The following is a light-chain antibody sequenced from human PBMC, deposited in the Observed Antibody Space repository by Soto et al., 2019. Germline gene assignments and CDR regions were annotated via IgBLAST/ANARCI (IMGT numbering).Light chain of an antibody. J-gene: IGKJ5*01. V-gene: IGKV3-11*01. CDR2: DAS. CDR3: QQRRNWPPT. Sequence: EIVLTQSPAAVSLSPGERATLSCRASQSVSSYLAWYQQKPGQAPRLLIYDASNRATGIPARFSGSGSGTDFTLTISSLEPEDFAVYYCQQRRNWPPTFGQGTRLENK. CDR1: QSVSSY.